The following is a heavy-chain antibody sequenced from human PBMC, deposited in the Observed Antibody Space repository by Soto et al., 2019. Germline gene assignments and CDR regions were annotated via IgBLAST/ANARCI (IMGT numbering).Heavy chain of an antibody. CDR2: ISGSGGST. CDR1: GFTFSSYA. CDR3: AKDFSSSWPHSTSCMDV. D-gene: IGHD6-13*01. Sequence: GGSLRLSCAASGFTFSSYAMSWVRQAPGKGLEWVSAISGSGGSTYYADSVKGRFTISRDNSKNTLYLQMNSLRAEDTAVYYCAKDFSSSWPHSTSCMDVCGQAPTLTVS. J-gene: IGHJ6*02. V-gene: IGHV3-23*01.